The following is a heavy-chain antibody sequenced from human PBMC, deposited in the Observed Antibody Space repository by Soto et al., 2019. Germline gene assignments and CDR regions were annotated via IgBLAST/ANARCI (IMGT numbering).Heavy chain of an antibody. Sequence: LSCAASGFTFSSYAMSWVRQAPGKGLEWVSAISGSDNTTYYADSVKGRFTISRDNSKNTLYLQMSSLRADDTAVYYCAPMGVWGQGTTVTVSS. CDR2: ISGSDNTT. CDR1: GFTFSSYA. CDR3: APMGV. J-gene: IGHJ6*02. V-gene: IGHV3-23*01.